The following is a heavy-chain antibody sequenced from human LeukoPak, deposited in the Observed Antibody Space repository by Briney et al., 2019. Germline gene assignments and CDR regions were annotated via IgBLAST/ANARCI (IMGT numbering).Heavy chain of an antibody. J-gene: IGHJ4*02. CDR3: AGAAMVPYYFDY. CDR1: GYSFTSYW. Sequence: GESLKISCKGSGYSFTSYWISWVRQMPGKGLEWMGRIDPSDSYTNYSPSFQGQVTISADKSISTAYLQWSSLKASDTAMYYCAGAAMVPYYFDYWGQGTLVTVSS. V-gene: IGHV5-10-1*04. D-gene: IGHD5-18*01. CDR2: IDPSDSYT.